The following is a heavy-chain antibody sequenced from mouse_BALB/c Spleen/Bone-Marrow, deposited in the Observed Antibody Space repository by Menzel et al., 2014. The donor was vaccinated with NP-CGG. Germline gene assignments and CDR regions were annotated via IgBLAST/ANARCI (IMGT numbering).Heavy chain of an antibody. D-gene: IGHD2-3*01. J-gene: IGHJ4*01. V-gene: IGHV1-82*01. Sequence: VQLQQSGPELVKPWASVKISCKASGYAFSISWMNWVKQRPGQGLEWIGRIYPGDGDTYYNGQFKGKATLTADKSSSTAYMQLSSLTSVDSAVYFCTRSDGYRAMDYWGQGTSVTVSS. CDR1: GYAFSISW. CDR2: IYPGDGDT. CDR3: TRSDGYRAMDY.